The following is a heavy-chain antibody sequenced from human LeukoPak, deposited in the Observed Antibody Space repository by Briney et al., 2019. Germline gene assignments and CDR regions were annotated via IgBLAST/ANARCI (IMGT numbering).Heavy chain of an antibody. CDR3: ARGMVTGLIYDS. CDR1: GDSVSSNSAA. D-gene: IGHD5-18*01. V-gene: IGHV6-1*01. J-gene: IGHJ5*01. Sequence: SQTLSLTCAISGDSVSSNSAAWNWIRQSPSRGLEWLGRTYYRSKWYNAYAVSVKSRITINPDTSKNQFSLNLRSLTAADTAVYYCARGMVTGLIYDSWGQGTLVTVSS. CDR2: TYYRSKWYN.